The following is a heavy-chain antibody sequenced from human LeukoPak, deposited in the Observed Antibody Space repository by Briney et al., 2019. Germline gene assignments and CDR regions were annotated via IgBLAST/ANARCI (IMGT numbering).Heavy chain of an antibody. Sequence: PGGSLRLSCAASGFTFSSYAMHWVRQAPGKGLEYVSAISSNGGSTYYANSVKGRFTISRDNSKNTLYLQMGSLRAEDMAVYYCARERPESYYDYVWGSYRWGYYYYYMDVWGKGTTVTVSS. D-gene: IGHD3-16*02. CDR3: ARERPESYYDYVWGSYRWGYYYYYMDV. CDR2: ISSNGGST. J-gene: IGHJ6*03. V-gene: IGHV3-64*01. CDR1: GFTFSSYA.